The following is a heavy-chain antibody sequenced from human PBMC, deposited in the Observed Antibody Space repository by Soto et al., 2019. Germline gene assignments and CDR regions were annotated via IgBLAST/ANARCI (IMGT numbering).Heavy chain of an antibody. Sequence: GGSLRLSCAASGFTFSSYSMNWVRQAPGKGLEWVSSISSSSSYIYYADSVKGRFTISRDNAKNSLYLQMNSLRAEDTAVYYCARVEDRNYYYYGMDVWGQGTTVTVSS. CDR1: GFTFSSYS. V-gene: IGHV3-21*01. CDR3: ARVEDRNYYYYGMDV. CDR2: ISSSSSYI. J-gene: IGHJ6*02.